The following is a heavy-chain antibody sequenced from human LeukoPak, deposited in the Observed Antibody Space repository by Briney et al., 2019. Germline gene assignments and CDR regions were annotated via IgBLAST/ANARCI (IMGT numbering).Heavy chain of an antibody. CDR3: ARVRGGWYSYYYYMDV. J-gene: IGHJ6*03. D-gene: IGHD6-19*01. Sequence: PSETLSLTCTVYGGSFSGYYWSWIRQHPGKGLEWIGEINHSGSTNYNPSLKSRVTISVDTSKNQFSLKLSSVTAADTAVYYCARVRGGWYSYYYYMDVWGKGTTVTVSS. CDR1: GGSFSGYY. V-gene: IGHV4-34*01. CDR2: INHSGST.